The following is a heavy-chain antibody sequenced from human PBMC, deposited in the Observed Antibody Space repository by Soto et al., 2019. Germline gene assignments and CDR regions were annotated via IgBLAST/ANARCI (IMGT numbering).Heavy chain of an antibody. V-gene: IGHV4-31*03. Sequence: PSETLSLTCTVSGGSISSGGYYWSWIRRHPGKGLEWIGYIYYSGSTYYNPSLKSRVTISVDTSKNQFSLKLSSVTAADTAVYYCARDHLRRYSSSTDRGYYYYYYGMDVWGQGTTVTVSS. CDR2: IYYSGST. D-gene: IGHD6-6*01. CDR1: GGSISSGGYY. J-gene: IGHJ6*02. CDR3: ARDHLRRYSSSTDRGYYYYYYGMDV.